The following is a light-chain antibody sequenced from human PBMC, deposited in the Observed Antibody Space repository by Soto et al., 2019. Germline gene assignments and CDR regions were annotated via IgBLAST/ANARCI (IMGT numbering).Light chain of an antibody. CDR1: QRLLSSSTNKNY. CDR3: QHYYSAPLT. Sequence: DIVMTQSPDSLAVSLGERATIYCKSSQRLLSSSTNKNYLSWFQHKPGQPPKMLIYWASTRDSGVPDRFSGSGSGTDFTLTISSLQAEDVAVYYCQHYYSAPLTFGGGTKVEIK. CDR2: WAS. J-gene: IGKJ4*01. V-gene: IGKV4-1*01.